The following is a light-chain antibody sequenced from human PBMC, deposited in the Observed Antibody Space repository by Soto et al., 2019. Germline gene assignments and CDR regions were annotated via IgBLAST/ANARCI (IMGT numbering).Light chain of an antibody. J-gene: IGLJ2*01. CDR3: TSYTSSSRV. Sequence: QSALTQPASVSESPGQSITISCAGTSSDVGGYNHVSWYQQHADKAPKLLIHEVSNRPSGVSNRFSGSKSGNTASLTISGLQAEDEADYYCTSYTSSSRVFGGGTKLTVL. V-gene: IGLV2-14*01. CDR1: SSDVGGYNH. CDR2: EVS.